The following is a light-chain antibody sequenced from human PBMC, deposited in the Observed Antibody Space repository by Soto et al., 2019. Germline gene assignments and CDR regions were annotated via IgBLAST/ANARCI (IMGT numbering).Light chain of an antibody. V-gene: IGLV1-40*01. J-gene: IGLJ2*01. Sequence: QSVLTQPPSVSGAPGQRVTISCTGSSSNIRAGYDVHWYQQLPGTAPKLLIYGNSNRPSGVPDRFSGSKSGTSASLAITGLQAEDEADYYCQSYESSLNGVVFGGGTKLTVL. CDR2: GNS. CDR1: SSNIRAGYD. CDR3: QSYESSLNGVV.